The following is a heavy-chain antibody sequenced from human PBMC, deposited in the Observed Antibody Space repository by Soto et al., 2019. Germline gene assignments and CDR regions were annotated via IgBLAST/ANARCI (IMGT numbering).Heavy chain of an antibody. V-gene: IGHV4-59*01. J-gene: IGHJ4*02. D-gene: IGHD3-10*01. CDR1: ESVLSGYY. CDR2: IYYSGST. Sequence: LSLTCRDPESVLSGYYLILVRQPSGKGLEWIGYIYYSGSTNYNPSLKSRVTISVDTSKNQFSLKLSSVTAADTAVYYCARDRSSYYYGSGSHPSYFDYWGQGTLVTVSS. CDR3: ARDRSSYYYGSGSHPSYFDY.